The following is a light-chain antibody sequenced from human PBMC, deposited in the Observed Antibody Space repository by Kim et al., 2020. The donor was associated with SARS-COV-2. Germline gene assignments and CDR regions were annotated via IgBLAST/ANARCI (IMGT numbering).Light chain of an antibody. J-gene: IGLJ2*01. Sequence: SSELTQDPAVSVALGQTVSITCQGDSLRTYYASWYQQKPGQAPILVIYGKNNRPSGIPDRFSGSSSGNTASLTVTGAQAMDEADYYCNSRDNSGDHVVFG. V-gene: IGLV3-19*01. CDR1: SLRTYY. CDR3: NSRDNSGDHVV. CDR2: GKN.